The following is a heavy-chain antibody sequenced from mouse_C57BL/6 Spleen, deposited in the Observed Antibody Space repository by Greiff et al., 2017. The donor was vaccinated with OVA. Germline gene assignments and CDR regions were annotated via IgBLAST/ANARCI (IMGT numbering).Heavy chain of an antibody. Sequence: QVQLQQPGTELVKPGASVKLSCKASGYTFTSYWMHWVKQRPGQGLEWIGNINPSNGGTNYNEKFKSKATLTVDKSSSTAYMQLSSLTSEDSAVYYGARGKIYYDYHYAMGYWGQGTSVTGSS. CDR1: GYTFTSYW. V-gene: IGHV1-53*01. D-gene: IGHD2-4*01. CDR3: ARGKIYYDYHYAMGY. CDR2: INPSNGGT. J-gene: IGHJ4*01.